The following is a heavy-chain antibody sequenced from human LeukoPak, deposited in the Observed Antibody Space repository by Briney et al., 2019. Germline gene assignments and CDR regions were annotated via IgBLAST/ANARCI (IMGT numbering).Heavy chain of an antibody. J-gene: IGHJ4*02. CDR2: IYDIVST. CDR3: ARDLYGSGNYYFDY. Sequence: SETLSLTCTVSGGSISRYYWSWIRQPPGKGLEWIGYIYDIVSTNYNPSLRSRVTISVDTSKNQFSLKLSSVTAADTAVYYCARDLYGSGNYYFDYWGQGTLVTVSS. CDR1: GGSISRYY. D-gene: IGHD3-10*01. V-gene: IGHV4-59*01.